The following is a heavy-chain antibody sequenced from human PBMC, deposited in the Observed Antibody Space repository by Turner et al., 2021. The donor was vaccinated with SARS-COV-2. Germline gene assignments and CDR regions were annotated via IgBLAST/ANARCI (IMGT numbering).Heavy chain of an antibody. V-gene: IGHV3-23*01. CDR2: IRGSGGST. CDR3: AKKSSSWLYFDY. Sequence: EVQVLESGGGLVQPGGSLRLSCVTSGFHFNSYGMSWVRQAPGKGLEWVSSIRGSGGSTFYPDSVKGRFIISRDNSKNTLYLEMNSLRAEDTAIYYCAKKSSSWLYFDYWGQGTLVTVSS. J-gene: IGHJ4*02. CDR1: GFHFNSYG. D-gene: IGHD6-13*01.